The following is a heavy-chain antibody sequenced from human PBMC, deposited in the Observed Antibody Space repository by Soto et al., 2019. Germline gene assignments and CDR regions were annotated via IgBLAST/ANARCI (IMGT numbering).Heavy chain of an antibody. J-gene: IGHJ6*02. CDR2: ISYSGST. CDR3: ASAYYYGSGRGRSMDV. D-gene: IGHD3-10*01. CDR1: GGSVSTGSYY. Sequence: QVQLQESGPGLVKASETLSLTCTVSGGSVSTGSYYWTWIRQPPGKGLEWIGYISYSGSTNYNPSPKGRVTISVDTSKNQFSLKLSSVIAADTAVFYGASAYYYGSGRGRSMDVWGQGTTVTVSS. V-gene: IGHV4-61*01.